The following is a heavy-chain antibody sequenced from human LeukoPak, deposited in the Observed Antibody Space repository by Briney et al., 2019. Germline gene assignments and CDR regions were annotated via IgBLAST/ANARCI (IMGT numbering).Heavy chain of an antibody. CDR2: ITSSSSYI. D-gene: IGHD3-10*01. Sequence: GGSPRLSRAASAFNFKTFSMNWVRQAPGKGLEWVSSITSSSSYIYYADSVRGRFTISRDNAKNSLYLQMNSLRAEDTAVYYCARDPGGSYYYYGMDVWGQGTTVTVSS. V-gene: IGHV3-21*01. CDR3: ARDPGGSYYYYGMDV. J-gene: IGHJ6*02. CDR1: AFNFKTFS.